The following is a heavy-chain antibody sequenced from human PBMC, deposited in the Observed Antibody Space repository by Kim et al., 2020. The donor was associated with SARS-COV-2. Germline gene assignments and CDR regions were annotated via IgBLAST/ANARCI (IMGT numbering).Heavy chain of an antibody. CDR3: VRRYCSGSGCYYDY. Sequence: YAEPVTGRFTISRDNAKNTLYLEMNSLRAEDTAIYYCVRRYCSGSGCYYDYWGQGTLVTVSS. J-gene: IGHJ4*02. V-gene: IGHV3-74*01. D-gene: IGHD2-15*01.